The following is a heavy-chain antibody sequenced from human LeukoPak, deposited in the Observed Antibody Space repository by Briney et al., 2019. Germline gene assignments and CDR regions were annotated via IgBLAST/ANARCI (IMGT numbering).Heavy chain of an antibody. V-gene: IGHV3-23*01. CDR1: GFTFRSYA. CDR3: ARGHDFWSGYSDY. CDR2: ISGSGGST. D-gene: IGHD3-3*01. Sequence: PGGSLRLSCTASGFTFRSYAMSWVRQAPGRGLEWVSGISGSGGSTYYADSVKGRFTISRNNSKNTLNLQINRLRAEDTAVYCCARGHDFWSGYSDYWGQGTLVTVSS. J-gene: IGHJ4*02.